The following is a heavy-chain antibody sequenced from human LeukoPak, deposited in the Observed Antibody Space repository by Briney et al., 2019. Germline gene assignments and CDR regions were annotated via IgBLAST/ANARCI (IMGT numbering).Heavy chain of an antibody. CDR3: ARHRRYCSSTSCSDSGYDDY. Sequence: SETLSLTCAAYGGSFSGYYWSWIRQPPGKGLEWIGEINHSGSTNYNPSLKSRVTISVDTSKNQFSLKLSSVTAADTAVYYCARHRRYCSSTSCSDSGYDDYWGQGTLVTVSS. CDR2: INHSGST. D-gene: IGHD2-2*01. CDR1: GGSFSGYY. J-gene: IGHJ4*02. V-gene: IGHV4-34*01.